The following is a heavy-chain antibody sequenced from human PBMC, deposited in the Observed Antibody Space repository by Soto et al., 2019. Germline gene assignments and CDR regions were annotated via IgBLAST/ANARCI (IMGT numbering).Heavy chain of an antibody. Sequence: QVQLVQSGAEVKKPGSSVKVSCKASGGTFSSYAISWVRQAPGQGLEWMGGIIPIFGTANYAQKFQGRVTITADESTSTAYMELSSLRSEDTAVYYCAREDKVVVTATEYYYDGMDVWGQGTTVTVSS. V-gene: IGHV1-69*01. CDR2: IIPIFGTA. J-gene: IGHJ6*02. CDR1: GGTFSSYA. D-gene: IGHD2-21*02. CDR3: AREDKVVVTATEYYYDGMDV.